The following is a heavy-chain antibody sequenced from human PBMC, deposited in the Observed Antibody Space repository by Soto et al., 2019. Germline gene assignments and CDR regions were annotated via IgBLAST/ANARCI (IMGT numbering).Heavy chain of an antibody. CDR1: GFTVSSNY. CDR3: ARGMVRGVYYPPDY. Sequence: GGSLRLSCAASGFTVSSNYMSWVRQAPGKGLEWVSVIYSGGSTYYADSVKGRFTISRDNSKNTLYLQMNSLRAEDTAVYYCARGMVRGVYYPPDYWGQGTLVTVSS. CDR2: IYSGGST. D-gene: IGHD3-10*01. V-gene: IGHV3-53*01. J-gene: IGHJ4*02.